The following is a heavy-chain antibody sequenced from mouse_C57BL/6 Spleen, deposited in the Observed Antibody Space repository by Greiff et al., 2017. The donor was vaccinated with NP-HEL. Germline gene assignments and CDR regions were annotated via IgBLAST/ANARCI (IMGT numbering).Heavy chain of an antibody. Sequence: QVQLQQPGAELVKPGASVKMSCKASGYTFTSYWITWVKQRPGHGLEWIGDIYPGSGSTNYNEKFKSKATLTVDTSSSTAYMQLSSLTSEDSAVYYCARADWDENYYAMDYWGQGTSVTVSS. CDR1: GYTFTSYW. V-gene: IGHV1-55*01. CDR3: ARADWDENYYAMDY. J-gene: IGHJ4*01. CDR2: IYPGSGST. D-gene: IGHD4-1*01.